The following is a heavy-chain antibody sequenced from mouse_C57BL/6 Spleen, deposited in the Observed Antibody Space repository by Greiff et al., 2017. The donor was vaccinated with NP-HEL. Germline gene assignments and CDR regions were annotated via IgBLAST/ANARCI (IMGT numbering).Heavy chain of an antibody. D-gene: IGHD1-1*01. CDR1: GYTFTDYN. CDR3: ARGDYYGSSPFFDY. J-gene: IGHJ2*01. V-gene: IGHV1-18*01. Sequence: VHVKQSGPELVKPGASVKIPCKASGYTFTDYNMDWVKQSHGKSLEWIGDINPNNGGTIYNQKFKGKATLTVDKSSSTAYMELRSLTSEDTAVYYCARGDYYGSSPFFDYWGQGTTLTVSS. CDR2: INPNNGGT.